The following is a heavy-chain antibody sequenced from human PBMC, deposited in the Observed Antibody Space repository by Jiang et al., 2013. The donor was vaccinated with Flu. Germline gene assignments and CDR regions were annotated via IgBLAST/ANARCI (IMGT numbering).Heavy chain of an antibody. V-gene: IGHV3-33*01. CDR3: ARGESITIFGVVTAGFDY. Sequence: WYDGSNKYYADSVKGRFTISRDNSKNTLYLQMNSLRAEDTAVYYCARGESITIFGVVTAGFDYWGQGTLVTVSS. J-gene: IGHJ4*02. CDR2: WYDGSNK. D-gene: IGHD3-3*01.